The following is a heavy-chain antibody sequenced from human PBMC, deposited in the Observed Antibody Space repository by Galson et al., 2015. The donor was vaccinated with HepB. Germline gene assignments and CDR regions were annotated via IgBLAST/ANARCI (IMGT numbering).Heavy chain of an antibody. V-gene: IGHV1-69*02. J-gene: IGHJ4*02. CDR3: AKAGVVPAAPFDY. D-gene: IGHD2-2*01. Sequence: SVKVSCKASGGTFSSYTISWVRQAPGQGLEWMGRIIPILGIANYAQKFQGRVTITADKSTSTAYMELSSLRSEDTAVYYCAKAGVVPAAPFDYWGQGTLVTVSS. CDR1: GGTFSSYT. CDR2: IIPILGIA.